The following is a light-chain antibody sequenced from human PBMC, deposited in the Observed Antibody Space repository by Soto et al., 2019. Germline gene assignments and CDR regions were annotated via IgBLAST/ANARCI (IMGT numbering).Light chain of an antibody. CDR3: QHYNSYSEA. CDR2: AAS. J-gene: IGKJ1*01. Sequence: DIQMTQSPSSLSSSVGDRVTIACRASQGISTYLAWYQQKPGKVPKLLIYAASTLLSGVPSRFSGSGSGTEFTLTISSLQPDDFATYYCQHYNSYSEAFGQGTKVDIK. V-gene: IGKV1-27*01. CDR1: QGISTY.